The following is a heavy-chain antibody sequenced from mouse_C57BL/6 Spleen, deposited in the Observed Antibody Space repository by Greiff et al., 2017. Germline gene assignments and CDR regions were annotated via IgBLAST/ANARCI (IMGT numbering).Heavy chain of an antibody. CDR2: IDPSDSET. CDR1: GYTFTSYW. D-gene: IGHD1-1*01. J-gene: IGHJ4*01. Sequence: VQLQQSGAELVRPGSSVKLSCKASGYTFTSYWMHWVKQRPIQGLEWIGNIDPSDSETHYNQKFKDKATLTVDKSSSTAYMQLSSLTSEDSAVYYCARDHYGSSSMDYWGQGTSVTVSS. CDR3: ARDHYGSSSMDY. V-gene: IGHV1-52*01.